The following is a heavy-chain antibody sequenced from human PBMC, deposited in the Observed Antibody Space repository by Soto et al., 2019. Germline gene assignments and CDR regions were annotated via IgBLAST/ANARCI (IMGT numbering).Heavy chain of an antibody. D-gene: IGHD5-12*01. CDR3: ARDGSGSSGHDYSFVP. J-gene: IGHJ5*02. V-gene: IGHV1-18*01. CDR2: ISAYNGNT. Sequence: TGQGLEWMGWISAYNGNTNYAQKLQGRVNMTTDTSTSTAYMELRSLRSDDTAVYYCARDGSGSSGHDYSFVPGGQLTLVTVFS.